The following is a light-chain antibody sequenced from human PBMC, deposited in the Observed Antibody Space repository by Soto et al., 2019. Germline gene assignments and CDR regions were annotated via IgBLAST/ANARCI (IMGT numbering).Light chain of an antibody. V-gene: IGLV2-23*01. CDR3: CSYAGSSTYV. Sequence: QSALTQPASVSGSPGQWITISCTGTSSDFGSYNLVSWYQHHPGKAPKFLIYEGTKRPSGVSNRFSGSKSGNTASLTISGLQAEDEADYYCCSYAGSSTYVFGTGTKVTVL. CDR1: SSDFGSYNL. CDR2: EGT. J-gene: IGLJ1*01.